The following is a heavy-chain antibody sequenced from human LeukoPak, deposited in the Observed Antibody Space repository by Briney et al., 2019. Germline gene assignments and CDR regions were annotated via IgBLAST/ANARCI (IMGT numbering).Heavy chain of an antibody. CDR2: ISYDGSNK. CDR1: GFTFSSYA. J-gene: IGHJ6*03. Sequence: GRSLRLSCAASGFTFSSYAMHWVRQAPGKGLEWVAVISYDGSNKYYADSVKGRFTISRDNSKNTLYLQMNSLRAEDTAVYYCARYSSDYTSDYHYYMDVWGKGTTVTVSS. V-gene: IGHV3-30*04. CDR3: ARYSSDYTSDYHYYMDV. D-gene: IGHD3-22*01.